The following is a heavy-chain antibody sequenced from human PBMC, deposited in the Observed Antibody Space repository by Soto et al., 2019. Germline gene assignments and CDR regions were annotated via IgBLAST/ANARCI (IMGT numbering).Heavy chain of an antibody. Sequence: QVQLVQSGAEVKKPGASVKVSCKASGYTFTSYGISWVRQAPGQGLEWMGWISAYNGNTNYAQKLQGRVTMTTDTSTSTAYMELRSLRSDDTAVYYCAMLYSSGWTNYYYYMDVLGKGTTVTVSS. J-gene: IGHJ6*03. CDR1: GYTFTSYG. CDR2: ISAYNGNT. V-gene: IGHV1-18*01. D-gene: IGHD6-19*01. CDR3: AMLYSSGWTNYYYYMDV.